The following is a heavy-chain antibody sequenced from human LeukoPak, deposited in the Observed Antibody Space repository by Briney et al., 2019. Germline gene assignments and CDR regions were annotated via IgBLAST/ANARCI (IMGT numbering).Heavy chain of an antibody. J-gene: IGHJ6*03. CDR1: GGSISSGRYY. D-gene: IGHD2-21*02. CDR3: ARGVVTDDYYMDV. Sequence: PSETLPLTCSVSGGSISSGRYYWTWIRQPAGKGLEWIGRLYTNDNTNYDPSLESRVSISVDTSKSQFYLQLTSVTAADTAVYFCARGVVTDDYYMDVWGKGITVIVSS. V-gene: IGHV4-61*02. CDR2: LYTNDNT.